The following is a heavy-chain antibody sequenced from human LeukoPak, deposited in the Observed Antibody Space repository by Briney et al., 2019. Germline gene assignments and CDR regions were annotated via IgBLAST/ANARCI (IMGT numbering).Heavy chain of an antibody. V-gene: IGHV4-30-4*01. CDR1: GGSISSAGSY. CDR2: IDYSGTT. J-gene: IGHJ4*02. Sequence: SETLSLTCTVSGGSISSAGSYWSWIRQPPGKGLEWIGYIDYSGTTYYNPSLKSRVTISVDTSKNQFSLKLSSVTAADTAIYYCQSRFLEWLLDYWGQGTLVTVSS. D-gene: IGHD3-3*01. CDR3: QSRFLEWLLDY.